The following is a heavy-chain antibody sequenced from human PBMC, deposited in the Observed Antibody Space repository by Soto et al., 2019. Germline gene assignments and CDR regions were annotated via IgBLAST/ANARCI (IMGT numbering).Heavy chain of an antibody. CDR2: ISYDGSNK. CDR3: ARGHYDYVWGSYRYYDAFDI. CDR1: GFTCSSYA. V-gene: IGHV3-30-3*01. J-gene: IGHJ3*02. Sequence: QVQLVESGGGVVQPGRSLRLSCAASGFTCSSYAMHWVRQAPGKGLEWVAVISYDGSNKYYADSVKGRFTISRDNPKNTLYLQMNSLRAEDTAVYYCARGHYDYVWGSYRYYDAFDIWGQGTMVTVSS. D-gene: IGHD3-16*02.